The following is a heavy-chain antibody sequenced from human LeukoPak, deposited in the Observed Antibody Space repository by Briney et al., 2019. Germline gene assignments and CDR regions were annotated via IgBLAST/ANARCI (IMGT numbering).Heavy chain of an antibody. V-gene: IGHV1-2*02. J-gene: IGHJ3*02. CDR1: GYTFTGYY. CDR2: INPNSGGT. Sequence: ASVKVSCKASGYTFTGYYMRWVRQAPGQGLEWMGWINPNSGGTNYAQKFQGRVTMTRDTSISTAYMELSRLRSDDTAVYYCARVTGTTDAFDIWGQGTMVTVSS. CDR3: ARVTGTTDAFDI. D-gene: IGHD1-7*01.